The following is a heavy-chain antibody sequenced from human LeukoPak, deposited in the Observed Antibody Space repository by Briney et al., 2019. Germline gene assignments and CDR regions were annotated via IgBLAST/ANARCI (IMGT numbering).Heavy chain of an antibody. D-gene: IGHD3-3*01. V-gene: IGHV3-23*01. CDR3: AKVPVFSLTISEVVTDDAFDI. CDR1: GFIFSSYA. CDR2: ISGSGGST. Sequence: GGSLRLSCAASGFIFSSYAMSWVRQAPGKGLEWVSAISGSGGSTYYADSVKGRFTISRGNSKNTLYLQMNSLRAEDTAVYYCAKVPVFSLTISEVVTDDAFDIWGQGTIVTVSS. J-gene: IGHJ3*02.